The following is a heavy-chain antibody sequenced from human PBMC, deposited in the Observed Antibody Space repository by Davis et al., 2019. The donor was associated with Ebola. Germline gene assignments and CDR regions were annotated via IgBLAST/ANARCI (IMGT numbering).Heavy chain of an antibody. CDR2: ISSSGSTI. CDR3: AKPVASSKYYFDY. J-gene: IGHJ4*02. D-gene: IGHD5-12*01. CDR1: GFTFSDYY. Sequence: GESLKISCAASGFTFSDYYMSWIRQAPGKGLEWVSYISSSGSTIYYADSVKGRFTISRDNSKNTLYLQMNSLRAEDTAVYYCAKPVASSKYYFDYWGQGTLVTVSS. V-gene: IGHV3-11*01.